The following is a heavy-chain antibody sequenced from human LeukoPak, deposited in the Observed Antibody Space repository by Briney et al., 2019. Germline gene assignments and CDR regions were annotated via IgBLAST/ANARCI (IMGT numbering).Heavy chain of an antibody. V-gene: IGHV3-30*02. CDR3: AKDVRGPGDY. CDR1: GFTFSDHY. CDR2: IRYDGSNK. J-gene: IGHJ4*02. Sequence: GGPLRLSCAASGFTFSDHYMHWVRQAPGKGLEWVAFIRYDGSNKYYADSVKGRFTISRDNSKNTLYLQMNSLRAEDTAVYYCAKDVRGPGDYWGQGTLVTVSS.